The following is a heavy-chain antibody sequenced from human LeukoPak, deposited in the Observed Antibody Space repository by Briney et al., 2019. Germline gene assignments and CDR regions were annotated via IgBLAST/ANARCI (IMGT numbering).Heavy chain of an antibody. J-gene: IGHJ5*02. CDR2: MYPGESDI. CDR1: GYTFNSYW. CDR3: AITISNWFDP. D-gene: IGHD2-2*01. Sequence: GESLKISCKGSGYTFNSYWVGWVRQTPEKGLEWMGSMYPGESDIRYSPSFQGQVTISADNSISTAYLQWSSLKASDTAMYYCAITISNWFDPWGQGTLVTVSS. V-gene: IGHV5-51*01.